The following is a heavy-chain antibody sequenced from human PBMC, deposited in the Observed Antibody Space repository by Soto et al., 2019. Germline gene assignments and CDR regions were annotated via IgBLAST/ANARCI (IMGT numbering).Heavy chain of an antibody. J-gene: IGHJ4*02. Sequence: GGSLRLSCAASGFTFDDYAMHWVRQAPGKGLEWVSGISWNSGSIGYADSVKGRFTISRDNAKNSLYLQMNSLRAEDTALYYCAKDLARVKGPFGYWGQGTLVTVSS. CDR3: AKDLARVKGPFGY. CDR1: GFTFDDYA. CDR2: ISWNSGSI. V-gene: IGHV3-9*01.